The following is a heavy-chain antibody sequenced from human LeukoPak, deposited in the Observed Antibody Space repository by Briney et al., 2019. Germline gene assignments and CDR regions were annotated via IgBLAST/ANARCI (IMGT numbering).Heavy chain of an antibody. CDR2: ISAYNGNT. V-gene: IGHV1-18*01. Sequence: ASVSVSCKASGYTFTSYGISWVRQAPGQGLEWMGWISAYNGNTNYAQKLQGRVTMTTDTSTSTAYMELRSLRSDDTAVYYCASPLYYSDAFDIWGQGTMVRVSS. CDR1: GYTFTSYG. J-gene: IGHJ3*02. CDR3: ASPLYYSDAFDI. D-gene: IGHD3-10*01.